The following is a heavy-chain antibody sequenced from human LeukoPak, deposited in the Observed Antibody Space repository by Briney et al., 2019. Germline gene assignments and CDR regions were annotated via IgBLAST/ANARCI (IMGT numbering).Heavy chain of an antibody. D-gene: IGHD3-3*01. CDR1: GFTFSSYA. CDR3: ASQRYYDFWSSSDLDY. V-gene: IGHV3-30-3*01. CDR2: ISYDGSNK. Sequence: PGRSLRLSCAASGFTFSSYATHWVRQAPGKGLEWVAVISYDGSNKYYADSVKGRFTISRDNSKNTLYLQMNSLRAEDTAVYYCASQRYYDFWSSSDLDYWGQGTLVTVSS. J-gene: IGHJ4*02.